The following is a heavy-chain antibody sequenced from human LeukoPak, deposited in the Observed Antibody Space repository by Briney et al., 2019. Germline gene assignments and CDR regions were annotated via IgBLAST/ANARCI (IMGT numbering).Heavy chain of an antibody. J-gene: IGHJ2*01. V-gene: IGHV4-30-4*01. D-gene: IGHD2-2*01. CDR2: IYYSGST. Sequence: SQTLSLTCTVSGGSISSGDYYWSWLRQPPGTDLQWLGYIYYSGSTYYNPSLKSRVTISVDTSKNQFSLKLSSVTAADTAVYYCARGLVEVVGGYFDLWGRGTLVTVSS. CDR1: GGSISSGDYY. CDR3: ARGLVEVVGGYFDL.